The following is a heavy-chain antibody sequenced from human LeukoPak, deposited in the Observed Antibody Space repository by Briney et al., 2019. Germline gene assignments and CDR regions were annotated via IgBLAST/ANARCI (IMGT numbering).Heavy chain of an antibody. J-gene: IGHJ4*02. CDR3: ARFGAGGSCCEGLDY. CDR2: ISSSSSTI. V-gene: IGHV3-48*04. Sequence: GGSVTLSCAASGFTFSSYSMNWLRQAPGKGGEGVSYISSSSSTIYYADSVKGRFTISRDNAKNSLYLQMNSLRAEDTAVYYCARFGAGGSCCEGLDYWGERNLGTAS. D-gene: IGHD2-15*01. CDR1: GFTFSSYS.